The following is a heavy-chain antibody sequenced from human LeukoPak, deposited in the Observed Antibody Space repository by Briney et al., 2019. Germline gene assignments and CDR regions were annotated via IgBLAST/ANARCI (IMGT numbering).Heavy chain of an antibody. V-gene: IGHV1-46*01. D-gene: IGHD4-11*01. CDR1: GYTFTSYY. CDR2: INPSGGST. CDR3: AREEKDLYSNYAWFDP. J-gene: IGHJ5*02. Sequence: ASVKVSCKASGYTFTSYYMHWVRQAPGQGLEWMGIINPSGGSTSYAQKFQGRVTMTRDTSTSTVYMELSSLRSEDTAVYYCAREEKDLYSNYAWFDPWGQGTLVTVSS.